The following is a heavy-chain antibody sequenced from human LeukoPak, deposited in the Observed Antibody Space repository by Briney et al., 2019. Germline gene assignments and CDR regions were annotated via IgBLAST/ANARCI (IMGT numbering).Heavy chain of an antibody. CDR1: GGSISSYY. Sequence: PSETLSLTCTASGGSISSYYWSWIRQPPGKGLEWIGYIYYSGSTNYNPSLKSRVTISVDTSKNQFSLKLSSVTAADTAVYYCARGGMDSSFIGPPDYWGQGTLVTVSS. V-gene: IGHV4-59*01. J-gene: IGHJ4*02. CDR2: IYYSGST. D-gene: IGHD6-6*01. CDR3: ARGGMDSSFIGPPDY.